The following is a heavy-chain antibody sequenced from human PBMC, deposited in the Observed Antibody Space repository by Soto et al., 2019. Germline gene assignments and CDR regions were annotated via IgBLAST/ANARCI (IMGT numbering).Heavy chain of an antibody. CDR2: ISYDGSNK. D-gene: IGHD6-19*01. V-gene: IGHV3-30*18. J-gene: IGHJ4*02. Sequence: GGSLRLSCAASGFTFSSYGMHWVRQAPGKGLEWVAVISYDGSNKYYADSVKGRFTISRDNSKNTLYLQMNSLRAEDTAVYYCAQDLDSSGWYGVFDYWGQGTLVTVSS. CDR3: AQDLDSSGWYGVFDY. CDR1: GFTFSSYG.